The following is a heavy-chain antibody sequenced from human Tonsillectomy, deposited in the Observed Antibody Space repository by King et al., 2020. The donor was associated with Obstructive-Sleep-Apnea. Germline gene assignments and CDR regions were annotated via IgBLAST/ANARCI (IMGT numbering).Heavy chain of an antibody. CDR3: ARQEAYSSGWGSYYYYGMDV. J-gene: IGHJ6*02. V-gene: IGHV4-39*01. CDR2: IYYSGST. D-gene: IGHD6-19*01. CDR1: GGSISSSSYY. Sequence: VQLQESGPGLVKPSETLSLTCTVSGGSISSSSYYWGWIRQPPGKGLEWIGSIYYSGSTYYNPSLKSRVTISVDTSKNQFSLKLSSVTAADTAVYYCARQEAYSSGWGSYYYYGMDVWGQVTTVTVSS.